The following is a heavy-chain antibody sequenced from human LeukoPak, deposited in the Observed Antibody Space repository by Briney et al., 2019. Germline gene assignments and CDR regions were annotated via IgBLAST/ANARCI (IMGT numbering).Heavy chain of an antibody. D-gene: IGHD3-9*01. J-gene: IGHJ4*02. CDR2: INHSGST. CDR3: ARSPLTGYSVYFDY. CDR1: GGSFSGYY. Sequence: PSETLSLTCAVYGGSFSGYYWSWIRQPPGKGLEWIGEINHSGSTNYNPSLKSRVTISVDTSKNQFSLKLSSVTAADTAVYYCARSPLTGYSVYFDYWGQGTLVTVSS. V-gene: IGHV4-34*01.